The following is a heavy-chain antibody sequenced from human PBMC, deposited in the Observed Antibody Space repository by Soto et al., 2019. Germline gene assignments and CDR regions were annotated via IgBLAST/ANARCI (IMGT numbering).Heavy chain of an antibody. CDR1: GGSISSGDYY. J-gene: IGHJ3*02. V-gene: IGHV4-30-4*01. CDR2: IYYSGST. Sequence: KPSETLSLTCTVSGGSISSGDYYWSWIRQPPGKGLEWIGYIYYSGSTYYNPSLKSRVTISVDTSKNQFSLKLSSVTAADTAVYYCARVMENYYDSSGYTKDAFEIWGQGTMVTVSS. CDR3: ARVMENYYDSSGYTKDAFEI. D-gene: IGHD3-22*01.